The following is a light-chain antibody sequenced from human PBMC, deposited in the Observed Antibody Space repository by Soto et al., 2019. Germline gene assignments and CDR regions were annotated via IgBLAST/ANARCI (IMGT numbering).Light chain of an antibody. CDR1: ISDVGKYDF. CDR2: EVN. CDR3: CSYGGSNSLL. V-gene: IGLV2-23*02. Sequence: QSALTQPASVSGSPGQSIAISCTGTISDVGKYDFVSWYQQTPGKAPKLMIFEVNKRPSGVSDRFSGSKSGNMATLTISGLQTEDEADYYCCSYGGSNSLLFGGGTKVTVL. J-gene: IGLJ3*02.